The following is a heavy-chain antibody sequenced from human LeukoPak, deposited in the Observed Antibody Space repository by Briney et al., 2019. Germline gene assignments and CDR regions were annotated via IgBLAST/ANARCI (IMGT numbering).Heavy chain of an antibody. CDR2: ISAYNGNT. CDR1: GYTFTSYG. J-gene: IGHJ6*02. D-gene: IGHD6-6*01. Sequence: ASVKVSCTASGYTFTSYGISWVRQAPGQGLERMGWISAYNGNTNYAQKLQGRVTMTTDTSTSTAYMELRSLRSDDTAVYYCARDYSSLDGMDVWGQGTTVTVSS. V-gene: IGHV1-18*01. CDR3: ARDYSSLDGMDV.